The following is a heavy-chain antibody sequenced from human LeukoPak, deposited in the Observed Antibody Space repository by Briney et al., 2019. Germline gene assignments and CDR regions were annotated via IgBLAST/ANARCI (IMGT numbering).Heavy chain of an antibody. CDR1: GFAFSVYA. V-gene: IGHV3-23*01. CDR3: AKPISGGLAVTADWFHP. J-gene: IGHJ5*01. CDR2: INANSGTT. Sequence: GGSLRLSCAASGFAFSVYAMSWLRQPPGKGLEWVSTINANSGTTSYAASVRGRFTISRDNSKNTLYLQPNTLRADDTATYYCAKPISGGLAVTADWFHPWGQGTLVVVSS. D-gene: IGHD6-19*01.